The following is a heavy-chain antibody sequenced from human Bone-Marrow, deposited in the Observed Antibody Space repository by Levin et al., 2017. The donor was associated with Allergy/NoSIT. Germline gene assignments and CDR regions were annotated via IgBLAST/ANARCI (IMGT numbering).Heavy chain of an antibody. D-gene: IGHD3-22*01. V-gene: IGHV4-59*01. Sequence: PSETLSLTCTVSGGSISPYYWTWIRQPPGKGLEWIGYMYYSGSTNYNPSLESRVTISVDTSKNQFSLKLSSVTAADTAVYFCARISRSSGYYSVSSAFDSWGQGTMVTVSS. CDR2: MYYSGST. CDR1: GGSISPYY. J-gene: IGHJ3*02. CDR3: ARISRSSGYYSVSSAFDS.